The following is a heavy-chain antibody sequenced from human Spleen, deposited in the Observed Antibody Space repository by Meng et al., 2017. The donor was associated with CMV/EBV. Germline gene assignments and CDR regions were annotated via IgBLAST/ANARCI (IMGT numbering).Heavy chain of an antibody. CDR3: ARVPSSGSRTYFDY. D-gene: IGHD6-19*01. V-gene: IGHV3-21*04. Sequence: LSLTCAASGFTFNSYTMNWVRQAPGKGLEWVSAISSSSNYIYYADSVKGRFTISRENAKNSLYLQMNTLTAEDTAVYYCARVPSSGSRTYFDYWGQGTLVTVSS. CDR2: ISSSSNYI. J-gene: IGHJ4*02. CDR1: GFTFNSYT.